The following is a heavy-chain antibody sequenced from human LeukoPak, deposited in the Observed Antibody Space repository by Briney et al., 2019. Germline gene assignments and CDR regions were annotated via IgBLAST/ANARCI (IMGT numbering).Heavy chain of an antibody. J-gene: IGHJ5*02. Sequence: ASVKVSCKASGYTFTSYGISWVRQAPGQGLEWMGRISAYNGNTNYAQKVQGRVTMTTDTSTSTAYMELRSLRSDDTAMYYCARDPLPYQLLSDNWFDPWGQGTLVTVSS. CDR2: ISAYNGNT. CDR1: GYTFTSYG. CDR3: ARDPLPYQLLSDNWFDP. V-gene: IGHV1-18*01. D-gene: IGHD2-2*01.